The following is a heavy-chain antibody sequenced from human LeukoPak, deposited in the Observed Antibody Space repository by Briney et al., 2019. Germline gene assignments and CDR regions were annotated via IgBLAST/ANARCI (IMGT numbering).Heavy chain of an antibody. CDR1: GGSFSSYA. Sequence: SVKVSCMSSGGSFSSYAISWVRQAPGQGLELMGGIIPIFGTANYSQKFQGRVTITAYESTSTAYMELSSLRSEDTAVYYCARHNITLVRGVISLDLRFGFDYWGQGTLVTVSS. CDR3: ARHNITLVRGVISLDLRFGFDY. J-gene: IGHJ4*02. D-gene: IGHD3-10*01. V-gene: IGHV1-69*13. CDR2: IIPIFGTA.